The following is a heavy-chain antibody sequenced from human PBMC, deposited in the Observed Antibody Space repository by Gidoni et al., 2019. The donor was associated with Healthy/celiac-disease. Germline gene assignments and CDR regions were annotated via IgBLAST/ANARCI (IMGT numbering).Heavy chain of an antibody. V-gene: IGHV1-69*01. CDR1: GGTFISYA. CDR3: ARGPQGGSYYLYYYYGMDV. Sequence: QVQLVQSGAEVKKPGSSVKVSCKSSGGTFISYAISWVRQSPGQGREWMGGIIPIFGTANYAQKFQGRVTITADESTSTAYMELSSLRSEDTAVYYCARGPQGGSYYLYYYYGMDVWGQGTTVTVSS. D-gene: IGHD1-26*01. J-gene: IGHJ6*02. CDR2: IIPIFGTA.